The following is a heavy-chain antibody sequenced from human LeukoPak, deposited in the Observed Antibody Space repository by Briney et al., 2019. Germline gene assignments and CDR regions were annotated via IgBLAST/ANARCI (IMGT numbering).Heavy chain of an antibody. V-gene: IGHV4-59*08. J-gene: IGHJ6*02. CDR2: LSHSGST. D-gene: IGHD1-26*01. CDR3: ARRSGSYYGYYYYGMDV. Sequence: SETLSLTCTVSGGSVSTYYWSWIRQPPGRGLEWIGYLSHSGSTDSNPSLQSRVTISVDTSKNQFSLKLSSVTAADTAVYYCARRSGSYYGYYYYGMDVWGQGTTVTVSS. CDR1: GGSVSTYY.